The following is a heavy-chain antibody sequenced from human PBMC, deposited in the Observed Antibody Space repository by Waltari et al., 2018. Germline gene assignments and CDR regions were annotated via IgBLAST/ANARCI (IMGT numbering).Heavy chain of an antibody. CDR3: VSPDYDYIWGRPTV. J-gene: IGHJ4*02. CDR2: ISSSSSYI. D-gene: IGHD3-16*01. V-gene: IGHV3-21*01. CDR1: GFTFSSYS. Sequence: EVQLVESGGGLVKPGGSLRLSCAASGFTFSSYSMNWVRQAPGKGLEWVSSISSSSSYIYYADSVKGRFTISRDNAKNSLYLQMNSLRAEDTAVYYCVSPDYDYIWGRPTVWGQGTLVTVSS.